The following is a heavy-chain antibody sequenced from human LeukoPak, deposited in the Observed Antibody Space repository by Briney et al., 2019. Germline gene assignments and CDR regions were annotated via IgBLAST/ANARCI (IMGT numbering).Heavy chain of an antibody. V-gene: IGHV4-59*13. CDR1: GASINTYY. D-gene: IGHD3-10*01. J-gene: IGHJ4*02. CDR3: ARVLRPMASQDYFDN. Sequence: SETLSLTCTVSGASINTYYWSWIRQPPGKGLEWIGYISYSGTNSYNPSLKTRVTISIHTSKNQYSLKLSSVTAADTAVYYCARVLRPMASQDYFDNWGQGTLVTASS. CDR2: ISYSGTN.